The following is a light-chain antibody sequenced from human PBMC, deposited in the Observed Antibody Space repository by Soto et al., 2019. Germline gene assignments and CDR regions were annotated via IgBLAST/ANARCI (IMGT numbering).Light chain of an antibody. J-gene: IGLJ2*01. V-gene: IGLV1-40*01. Sequence: QSVLTQPPSLSGAPGQRVTISCTGISSNIGAGYDVHWYQQLPGTAPKLLIYDSNNRPSGVPDRFSGSKSGTSASLAITGLQAEDEADYYCQSYDSSLSGSVFGGGTKVTVL. CDR2: DSN. CDR1: SSNIGAGYD. CDR3: QSYDSSLSGSV.